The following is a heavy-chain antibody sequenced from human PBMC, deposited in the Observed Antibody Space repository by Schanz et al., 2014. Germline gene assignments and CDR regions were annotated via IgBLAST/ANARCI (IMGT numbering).Heavy chain of an antibody. D-gene: IGHD3-9*01. CDR3: AKAEYDILTDSYSRLDP. J-gene: IGHJ5*02. Sequence: QVQLVESGGGLVKPGGSLRLSCAASGFTFRDYYMSWIRQAPGKGLEWLSYIDGKSTTVYYADSVKGRFTMSRDNSKNTLYLQMNSLRAEDTAVYYCAKAEYDILTDSYSRLDPWGQGTLVTVSS. CDR2: IDGKSTTV. V-gene: IGHV3-11*01. CDR1: GFTFRDYY.